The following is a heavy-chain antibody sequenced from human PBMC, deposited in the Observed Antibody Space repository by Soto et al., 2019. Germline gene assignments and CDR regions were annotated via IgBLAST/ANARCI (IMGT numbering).Heavy chain of an antibody. Sequence: PSETLSLTCTVSGGSISSFYWSWIRQPPGEGLEWIGEIYHSGRTNYNPSLKSRVTISVDKSKNQFSLKLSSVTAADTAVYYCATHRSPTVTPFFYWGQGTLVTVSS. CDR2: IYHSGRT. J-gene: IGHJ4*02. D-gene: IGHD4-17*01. CDR3: ATHRSPTVTPFFY. V-gene: IGHV4-59*12. CDR1: GGSISSFY.